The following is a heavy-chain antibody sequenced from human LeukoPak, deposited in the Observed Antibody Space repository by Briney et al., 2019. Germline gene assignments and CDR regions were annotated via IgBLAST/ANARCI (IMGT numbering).Heavy chain of an antibody. CDR1: GFTFSNYW. CDR3: ARVPVAACDY. Sequence: GGSLRLSCAASGFTFSNYWMHWVRQDPGKGLVWVSFINPDGSTTNYADSVKGRFTISRDNAKNSLYLQMNSLRAEDTAVYYCARVPVAACDYWGQGTLVTVSS. D-gene: IGHD2-15*01. CDR2: INPDGSTT. J-gene: IGHJ4*02. V-gene: IGHV3-74*01.